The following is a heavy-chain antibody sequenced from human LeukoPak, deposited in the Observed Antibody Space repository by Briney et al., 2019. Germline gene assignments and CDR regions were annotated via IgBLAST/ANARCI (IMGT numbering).Heavy chain of an antibody. V-gene: IGHV1-2*02. CDR2: INPNSGGT. CDR3: ARDVCSSTSCPNWFDP. Sequence: ASVKVPCKASGYTFTGYYMHWVRQAPGQGLEWMGWINPNSGGTNYAQKFRGRVTMTRDTSISTAYMELSRLRSDDTAVYYCARDVCSSTSCPNWFDPWGQGTLVTVSS. CDR1: GYTFTGYY. D-gene: IGHD2-2*01. J-gene: IGHJ5*02.